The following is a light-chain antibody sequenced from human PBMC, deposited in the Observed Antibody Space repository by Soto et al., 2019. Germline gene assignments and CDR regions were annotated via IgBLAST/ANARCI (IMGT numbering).Light chain of an antibody. Sequence: SYELTQPPSVSVSPRQTASITCSGDKLGDTYACWYQQKPGQSPVLVIYQDSKRPSGIPERFSGSNSGNTATLTISGTQAMDEADYYCQAWDSSTYVVFGGGTKLTV. V-gene: IGLV3-1*01. CDR3: QAWDSSTYVV. J-gene: IGLJ2*01. CDR2: QDS. CDR1: KLGDTY.